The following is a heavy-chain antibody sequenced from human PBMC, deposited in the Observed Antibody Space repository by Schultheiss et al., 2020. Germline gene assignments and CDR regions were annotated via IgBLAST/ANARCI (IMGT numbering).Heavy chain of an antibody. CDR1: GGSFSGYY. J-gene: IGHJ3*02. CDR3: ARDSYYDSSGWGAFDI. V-gene: IGHV4-34*01. Sequence: SETLSLTCAVYGGSFSGYYWSWIRQPPGKGLEWIGEINHSGSTNYNPSLKSRVTISVDTSKNQFSLKLSSVTAADTAVYYCARDSYYDSSGWGAFDIWGQGTMVTVSS. D-gene: IGHD3-22*01. CDR2: INHSGST.